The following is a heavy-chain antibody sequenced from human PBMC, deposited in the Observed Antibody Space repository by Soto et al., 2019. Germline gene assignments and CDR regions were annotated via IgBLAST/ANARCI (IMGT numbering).Heavy chain of an antibody. Sequence: TLSLTCTVSGGSISSGDYYWSWIRQPPGKGLEWIGYIYYSGSTYYNPSLKSRVIISVDTSKNQFSLKLSSVTAADTAVYYCARESPYSSSSVSDYWGQGTLVTVSS. CDR2: IYYSGST. V-gene: IGHV4-30-4*01. CDR1: GGSISSGDYY. CDR3: ARESPYSSSSVSDY. D-gene: IGHD6-6*01. J-gene: IGHJ4*02.